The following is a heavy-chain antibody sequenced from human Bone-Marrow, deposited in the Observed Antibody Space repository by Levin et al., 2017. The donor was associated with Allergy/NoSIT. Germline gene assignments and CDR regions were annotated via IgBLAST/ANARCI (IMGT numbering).Heavy chain of an antibody. CDR3: AKGLEVIEEVDY. Sequence: GESLKISCAASGFTFSSYAMSWVRQAPGKGLEWVSAISGSGGSTYYADSVKGRFTISRDNSKNTLYLQMNSLRAEDTAVYYCAKGLEVIEEVDYWGQGTLVTVSS. CDR2: ISGSGGST. V-gene: IGHV3-23*01. J-gene: IGHJ4*02. CDR1: GFTFSSYA. D-gene: IGHD3-22*01.